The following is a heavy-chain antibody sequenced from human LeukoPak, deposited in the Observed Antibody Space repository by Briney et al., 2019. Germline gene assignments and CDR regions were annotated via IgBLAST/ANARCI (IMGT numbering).Heavy chain of an antibody. CDR1: GGSFSGYY. Sequence: SETLSLTCAVYGGSFSGYYWSWIRQPPGKGLEWIGEINHSGSTNYNPSLKSRVTISVDTSKNQFSLKLSSVTAADTAVYYCARAHERRYCSSTSCYVKVYYYGMDVWGQGTTVTVSS. D-gene: IGHD2-2*01. J-gene: IGHJ6*02. V-gene: IGHV4-34*01. CDR3: ARAHERRYCSSTSCYVKVYYYGMDV. CDR2: INHSGST.